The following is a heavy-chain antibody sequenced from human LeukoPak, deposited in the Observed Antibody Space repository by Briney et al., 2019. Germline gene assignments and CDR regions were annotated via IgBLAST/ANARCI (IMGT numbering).Heavy chain of an antibody. J-gene: IGHJ4*02. D-gene: IGHD1-14*01. CDR2: ISGSGGYT. Sequence: PGGSLRLSCAASGFTFRSYGMSWVRQAPGKGPEWVSSISGSGGYTYYADSVQGRFTISRDNSKSTLSLQMNSLRAEDAAIYYCATSPDIEASGTLYYLDFWGQGTLVSVSS. CDR3: ATSPDIEASGTLYYLDF. CDR1: GFTFRSYG. V-gene: IGHV3-23*01.